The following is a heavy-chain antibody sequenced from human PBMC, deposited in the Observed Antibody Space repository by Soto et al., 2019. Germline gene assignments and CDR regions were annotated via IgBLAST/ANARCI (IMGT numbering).Heavy chain of an antibody. Sequence: QVQLVESGGGVVQPGRSLRLSCAASGFTFSSYAMHWVRQAPGKGLEWVAVISYDGSNKYYADSVKGRFTISRDNSKNTLYLQMNSLRAEDTAVYYCARSHDTYYYDSSGHSTSPPEYWGQGTLVTVSS. CDR1: GFTFSSYA. J-gene: IGHJ4*02. V-gene: IGHV3-30-3*01. CDR2: ISYDGSNK. D-gene: IGHD3-22*01. CDR3: ARSHDTYYYDSSGHSTSPPEY.